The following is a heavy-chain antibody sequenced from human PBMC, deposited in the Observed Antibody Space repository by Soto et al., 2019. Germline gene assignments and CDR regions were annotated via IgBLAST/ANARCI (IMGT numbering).Heavy chain of an antibody. CDR2: IYYSGHT. V-gene: IGHV4-39*07. J-gene: IGHJ6*02. CDR1: GGSISSSSYY. Sequence: SETLSLTCNVSGGSISSSSYYWGWIRQPPGKGLEWIASIYYSGHTYYNPSLKSRVTISVDTSKNQFSLKLSSVTAADTAVYYCARDWRGGGDYYYGMDVWGQGTTVTVSS. D-gene: IGHD3-16*01. CDR3: ARDWRGGGDYYYGMDV.